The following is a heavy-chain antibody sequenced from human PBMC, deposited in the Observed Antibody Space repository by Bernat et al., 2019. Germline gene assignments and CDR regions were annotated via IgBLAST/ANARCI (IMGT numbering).Heavy chain of an antibody. CDR2: ISSSSTI. CDR3: ARDLSEYSGYDIDY. CDR1: GFTFSSYS. Sequence: EVQLVESGGGLVQPGGSLRLSCAASGFTFSSYSMNWVRQAPGKGLEWVSYISSSSTIYYADSVKGRFTISRDNAKNSLYLQMNSLRDEDTAVYYCARDLSEYSGYDIDYWGQGTLVTVSS. J-gene: IGHJ4*02. D-gene: IGHD5-12*01. V-gene: IGHV3-48*02.